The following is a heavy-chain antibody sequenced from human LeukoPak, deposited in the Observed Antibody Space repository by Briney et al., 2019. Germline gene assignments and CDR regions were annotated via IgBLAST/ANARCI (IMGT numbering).Heavy chain of an antibody. D-gene: IGHD6-13*01. CDR2: IFYTGSS. J-gene: IGHJ4*02. V-gene: IGHV4-59*01. Sequence: SETLSLTCTVSGASISSYYWSWIRQPPGKGLEWIGHIFYTGSSNYNPSLKSRVTISLDRSKNQFSLRLTSVTAADTAVYYCASSHSATWYDDWGQGALVTVS. CDR3: ASSHSATWYDD. CDR1: GASISSYY.